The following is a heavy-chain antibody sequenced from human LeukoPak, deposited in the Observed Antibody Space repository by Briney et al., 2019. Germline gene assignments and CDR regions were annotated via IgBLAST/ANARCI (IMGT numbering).Heavy chain of an antibody. CDR1: GGSISSHY. CDR2: IYYSGST. V-gene: IGHV4-59*11. CDR3: ARVARSLRFLEWRGFEGDYYYYYYMDV. J-gene: IGHJ6*03. Sequence: PSETLSLTCTVSGGSISSHYWSWIRQPPGKGLEWIGYIYYSGSTNYNPSLKSRVTISVDTSKNQFSLKLSSVTAADTAVYYCARVARSLRFLEWRGFEGDYYYYYYMDVWGKGTTVTVSS. D-gene: IGHD3-3*01.